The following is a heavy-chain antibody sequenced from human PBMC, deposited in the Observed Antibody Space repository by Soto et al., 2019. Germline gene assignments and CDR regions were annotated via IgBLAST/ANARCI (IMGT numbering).Heavy chain of an antibody. CDR1: VVSVSSNY. D-gene: IGHD1-26*01. CDR2: IYYRGST. Sequence: SDTLSLTSAASVVSVSSNYLSCIRQSPGKGLEYIGYIYYRGSTNYNSSLKSRVTMSVDTSRNQFSPKMNSVTAADTAVYYCARQQLLPFYYALDVWGQGTTVT. V-gene: IGHV4-59*02. CDR3: ARQQLLPFYYALDV. J-gene: IGHJ6*02.